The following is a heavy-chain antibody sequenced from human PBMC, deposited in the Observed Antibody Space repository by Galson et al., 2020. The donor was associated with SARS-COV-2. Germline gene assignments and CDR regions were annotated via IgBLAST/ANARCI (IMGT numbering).Heavy chain of an antibody. CDR3: ASEEVEMAIGSDHYYGMDV. Sequence: SETLSLTCTVSGGSISSYYWSWIRQPAGKGLEWIGRIYTSGSTNYNPSLKSRVTMSVDTSKNQFSLKLSSVTAADTAVYYCASEEVEMAIGSDHYYGMDVWGQGTTVTVSS. J-gene: IGHJ6*02. CDR1: GGSISSYY. D-gene: IGHD2-21*01. V-gene: IGHV4-4*07. CDR2: IYTSGST.